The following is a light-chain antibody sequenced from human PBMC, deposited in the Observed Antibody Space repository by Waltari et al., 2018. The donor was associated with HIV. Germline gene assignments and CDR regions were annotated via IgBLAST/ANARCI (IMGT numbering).Light chain of an antibody. CDR1: KLGDKY. Sequence: SYELTQPPSVSVSPGQTASITCSGDKLGDKYACWYQQRPGQSPGRVIYQDSKRPSGIPERFSGSNSGNTATLTISGTQAMDEADYYCQAWDSSTAVVFGGGTKLTVL. J-gene: IGLJ2*01. CDR2: QDS. CDR3: QAWDSSTAVV. V-gene: IGLV3-1*01.